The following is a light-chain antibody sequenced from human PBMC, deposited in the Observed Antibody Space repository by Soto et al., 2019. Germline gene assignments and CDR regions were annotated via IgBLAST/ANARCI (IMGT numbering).Light chain of an antibody. J-gene: IGKJ1*01. V-gene: IGKV1-39*01. CDR1: QRVSTN. Sequence: DIQMTQSPSSLSSSVGDRVTLTCRASQRVSTNLDWYQQKPGKAPTLLIYAASSLPNGVPSRFSGSGSGTDFTLTISSLQPEDFAAYYCQQSYSTPRTFGQGTKVEIK. CDR3: QQSYSTPRT. CDR2: AAS.